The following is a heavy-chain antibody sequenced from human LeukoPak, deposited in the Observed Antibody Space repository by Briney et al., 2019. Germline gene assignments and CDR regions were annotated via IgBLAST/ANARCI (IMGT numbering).Heavy chain of an antibody. Sequence: GGSLRLSCAASGFTFSSYSMNWVRQAPGKGLEWVSSISSSSSYIYYADSVKGRFTISRDNAKNSLYLQMNSLRAEDTAVYYCAREGYDFWSGYPPFDYWGQGTLVTVSS. CDR3: AREGYDFWSGYPPFDY. V-gene: IGHV3-21*01. D-gene: IGHD3-3*01. CDR1: GFTFSSYS. J-gene: IGHJ4*02. CDR2: ISSSSSYI.